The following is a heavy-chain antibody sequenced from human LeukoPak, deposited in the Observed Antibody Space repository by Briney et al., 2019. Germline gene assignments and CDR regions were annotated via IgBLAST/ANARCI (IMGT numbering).Heavy chain of an antibody. CDR1: GGSIRSYY. D-gene: IGHD3-22*01. CDR3: ARESYSYYYDGYFDY. J-gene: IGHJ4*02. CDR2: IYTSGST. Sequence: SETLSLTCTVSGGSIRSYYWSWIRQPAGKGLEWIGRIYTSGSTNYSPSLKSRVTMSVDTSKNQFSLKLSSVTAADTAVYYCARESYSYYYDGYFDYWGQGTLVTVSS. V-gene: IGHV4-4*07.